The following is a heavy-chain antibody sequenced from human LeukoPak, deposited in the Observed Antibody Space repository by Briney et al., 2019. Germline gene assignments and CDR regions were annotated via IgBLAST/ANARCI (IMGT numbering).Heavy chain of an antibody. J-gene: IGHJ6*03. Sequence: ASVKVSCKASGYTFTSYYMHWVRQAPGQGLEWMGIINPSGGGTSYAQKFQGRVTMTRDMSTSTVYMELSSLRSEDTAVYYCAREGSGSYSPGDYYYMDVWGKGTTVTVSS. D-gene: IGHD3-10*01. V-gene: IGHV1-46*01. CDR1: GYTFTSYY. CDR2: INPSGGGT. CDR3: AREGSGSYSPGDYYYMDV.